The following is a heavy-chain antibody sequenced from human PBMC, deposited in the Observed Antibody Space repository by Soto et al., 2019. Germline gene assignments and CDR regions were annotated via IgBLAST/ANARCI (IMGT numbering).Heavy chain of an antibody. CDR2: TYYRSRWYN. Sequence: SQTLSLTCVISGDSVSSNSAAWNWIRLSPSRGLEWLARTYYRSRWYNDYAVSVRSRITVNPDTSKNQFSLQLTSVTPEDTAVTYCAGTTSHHWLYMDVWGKGATVTVSS. D-gene: IGHD1-7*01. J-gene: IGHJ6*03. CDR1: GDSVSSNSAA. V-gene: IGHV6-1*01. CDR3: AGTTSHHWLYMDV.